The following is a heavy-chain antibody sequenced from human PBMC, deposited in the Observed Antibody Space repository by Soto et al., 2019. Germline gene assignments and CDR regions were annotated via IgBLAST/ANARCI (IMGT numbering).Heavy chain of an antibody. V-gene: IGHV4-31*03. J-gene: IGHJ3*02. Sequence: SETLSLTCTVSGGSISSGGYYWSWIRQHPGKGLEWIGYIYYSGSTYYNPSLKSRVTISVDTSKNQFSLKLSSVTAADTAVYYCARRPDYDFWSGYSPDAFDIWGQGTMVTVSS. CDR1: GGSISSGGYY. CDR3: ARRPDYDFWSGYSPDAFDI. D-gene: IGHD3-3*01. CDR2: IYYSGST.